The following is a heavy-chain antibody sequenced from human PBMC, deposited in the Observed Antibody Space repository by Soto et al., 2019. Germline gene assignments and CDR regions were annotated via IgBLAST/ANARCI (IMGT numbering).Heavy chain of an antibody. CDR2: ISYDGDDT. CDR3: ARDGYDSGSYYLDH. J-gene: IGHJ4*02. Sequence: QVQLVESGGGVVQPGRSLRLSCAASGLTFIRYAMHWVRQAPGKGLEWVAVISYDGDDTYYADSVKGRFTISRDNSKNTLNLQMNSLRAEDTAVYYCARDGYDSGSYYLDHWGQGTLVTVSS. D-gene: IGHD3-10*01. CDR1: GLTFIRYA. V-gene: IGHV3-30-3*01.